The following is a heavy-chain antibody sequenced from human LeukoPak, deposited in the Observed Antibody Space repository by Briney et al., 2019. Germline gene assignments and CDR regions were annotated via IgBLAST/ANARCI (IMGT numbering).Heavy chain of an antibody. CDR1: GFTLSSYA. CDR2: IRYDGSNK. Sequence: GGSLRLSCAASGFTLSSYAMHWVRQAPGKGLEWVAFIRYDGSNKYYADSVKGRFTISRDNSKNTLYLQMNSLRAEDTAVYYCARTLIEYSVSSCYFDYWGQGTLVTVSS. V-gene: IGHV3-30*02. J-gene: IGHJ4*02. D-gene: IGHD6-6*01. CDR3: ARTLIEYSVSSCYFDY.